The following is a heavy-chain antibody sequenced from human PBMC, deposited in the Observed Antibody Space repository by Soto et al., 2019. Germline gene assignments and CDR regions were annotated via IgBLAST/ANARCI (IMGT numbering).Heavy chain of an antibody. CDR3: ARDASYYSLWSGYYPSRNGMDV. V-gene: IGHV4-30-4*01. Sequence: QVQLQESGPGLVKPSQTLSLTCTVSGGSISHKDYYWSWIRQSPGKGLEWMGFIYYSGSTYYNPSLKRRATISLDTSKNHFSLKLTSVTAADTAVYYCARDASYYSLWSGYYPSRNGMDVWGQGTTVTVSS. J-gene: IGHJ6*02. D-gene: IGHD3-3*01. CDR1: GGSISHKDYY. CDR2: IYYSGST.